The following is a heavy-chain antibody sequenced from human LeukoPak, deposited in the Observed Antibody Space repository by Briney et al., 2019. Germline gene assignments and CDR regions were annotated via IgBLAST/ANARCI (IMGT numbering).Heavy chain of an antibody. D-gene: IGHD3-22*01. Sequence: SETLSLTYTVSGGSISSSSYYWGWIRQPPGKGLEWIGSIYYSGSTYYNPSLKSRVTISVDTSKNQFSLKLSSVTAADTAVYYCAREGGGYPFDPWGQGTLVTVSS. CDR2: IYYSGST. CDR1: GGSISSSSYY. CDR3: AREGGGYPFDP. J-gene: IGHJ5*02. V-gene: IGHV4-39*07.